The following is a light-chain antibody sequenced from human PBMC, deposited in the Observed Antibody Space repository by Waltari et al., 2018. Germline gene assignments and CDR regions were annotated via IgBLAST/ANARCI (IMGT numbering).Light chain of an antibody. CDR2: GAC. J-gene: IGKJ2*02. V-gene: IGKV3-15*01. CDR3: QQYNVWPPST. CDR1: QHVSNN. Sequence: EVLLTQSPATLSVSPGTRAPLSCWASQHVSNNLAWHQHKPGQAPRLLNSGACTRASGVPARFSGSGSGTEFALTISSLQSDDSAIYYCQQYNVWPPSTFGQGTKLEIK.